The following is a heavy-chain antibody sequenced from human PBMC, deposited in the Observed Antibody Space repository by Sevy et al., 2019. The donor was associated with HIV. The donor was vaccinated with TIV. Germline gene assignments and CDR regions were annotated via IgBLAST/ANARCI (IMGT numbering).Heavy chain of an antibody. CDR1: GFIFSTYT. CDR2: MSGSGGST. D-gene: IGHD2-15*01. Sequence: GGSLRLSCAASGFIFSTYTMTWVRQAPGKGLEWVSGMSGSGGSTYYADSLKGRFTIFRDNSKSTVHLQMNSLRAEDTAVYYCAKGDRTFYGLDVWGQGTTVTVSS. J-gene: IGHJ6*02. CDR3: AKGDRTFYGLDV. V-gene: IGHV3-23*01.